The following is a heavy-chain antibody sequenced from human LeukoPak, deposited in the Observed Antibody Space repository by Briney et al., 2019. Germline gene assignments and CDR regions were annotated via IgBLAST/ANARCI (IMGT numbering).Heavy chain of an antibody. V-gene: IGHV4-38-2*01. J-gene: IGHJ3*02. Sequence: PLQTLSLTRSVSGSSINTNSYLAWIGPTPGPGMEWIGSSHPGGNTYYHPSLTSRVTMPIELTKNRFSLELCSVTAADAAGDCCTMWLVKGFDMWGQGKVVTVSS. D-gene: IGHD6-19*01. CDR3: TMWLVKGFDM. CDR1: GSSINTNSY. CDR2: SHPGGNT.